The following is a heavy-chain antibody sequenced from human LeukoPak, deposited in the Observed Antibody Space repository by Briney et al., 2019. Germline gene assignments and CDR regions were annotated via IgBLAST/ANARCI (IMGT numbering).Heavy chain of an antibody. J-gene: IGHJ5*02. Sequence: GSLRLSCAASGFTFSSYAMSWVRQPPGKGLEWIGEINHSGSTNYNPSLKSRVTISVDTSKNQFSLKLSSVTAADTAVYYCARDSGTTGEVKFGPWGQGTLVSVSS. CDR3: ARDSGTTGEVKFGP. V-gene: IGHV4-34*01. CDR2: INHSGST. D-gene: IGHD3-10*01. CDR1: GFTFSSYA.